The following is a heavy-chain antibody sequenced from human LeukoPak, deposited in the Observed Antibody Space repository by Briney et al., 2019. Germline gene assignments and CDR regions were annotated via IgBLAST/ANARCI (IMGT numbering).Heavy chain of an antibody. CDR2: IFTGGST. V-gene: IGHV3-53*01. CDR3: AREGYISGWFRL. J-gene: IGHJ4*02. CDR1: GFTVSSSY. D-gene: IGHD6-19*01. Sequence: PGGSLRLSCAASGFTVSSSYTSWVRQAPGKGLEWVSVIFTGGSTSYVDSVKGRFTISRDDSKNMVYLQMNNLRAEDTAVYFCAREGYISGWFRLWGQGTLVTASS.